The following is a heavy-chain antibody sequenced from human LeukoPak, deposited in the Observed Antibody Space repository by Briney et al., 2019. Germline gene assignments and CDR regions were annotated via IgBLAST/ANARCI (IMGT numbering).Heavy chain of an antibody. V-gene: IGHV3-74*01. CDR1: GFTFSSYW. Sequence: GGSLRLSCAASGFTFSSYWMHSVRQAPGKGLVWVSRINSDGSRISYADSVKGRFTISRDNAKNTLYLQMNSLRVEDTAMYYCARQSAGGDDIWGQGTLVTVSS. D-gene: IGHD3-16*01. CDR2: INSDGSRI. CDR3: ARQSAGGDDI. J-gene: IGHJ3*02.